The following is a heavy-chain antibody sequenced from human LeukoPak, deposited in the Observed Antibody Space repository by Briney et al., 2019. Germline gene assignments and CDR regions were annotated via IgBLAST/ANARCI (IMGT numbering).Heavy chain of an antibody. CDR2: IRSKAYGGTT. Sequence: GGSLRLSCTASGFTFGDYAMSWVRQAPGKGLEWVGFIRSKAYGGTTEYAASVKGRFTISRDDSKSIAYLQMNSLKTEDTAVYYCTRAPITMVRDDVDYWGQGTLVTVSS. CDR1: GFTFGDYA. J-gene: IGHJ4*02. CDR3: TRAPITMVRDDVDY. V-gene: IGHV3-49*04. D-gene: IGHD3-10*01.